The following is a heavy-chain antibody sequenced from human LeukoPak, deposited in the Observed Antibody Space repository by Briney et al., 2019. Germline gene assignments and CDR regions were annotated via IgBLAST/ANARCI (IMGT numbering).Heavy chain of an antibody. CDR1: GGSIRNYY. J-gene: IGHJ4*02. CDR2: IYHSGST. V-gene: IGHV4-59*01. D-gene: IGHD5-12*01. CDR3: ARDGYSGNDGL. Sequence: SETLSLTCTVSGGSIRNYYWSWIRQPPGKGLEWIGYIYHSGSTKYNPSLKSRVTISVDTSKNQFSLKLSSVTAADTAVYYCARDGYSGNDGLWGQGTLVTVSS.